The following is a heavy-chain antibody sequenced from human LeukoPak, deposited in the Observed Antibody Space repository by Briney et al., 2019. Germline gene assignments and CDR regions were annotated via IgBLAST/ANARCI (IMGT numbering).Heavy chain of an antibody. CDR2: IRSKLYGGTT. Sequence: GGSLRLSCTASGFTFGDYAMSWFRQAPGKGLEWVGFIRSKLYGGTTEPAASVKGRFTISRDNSKSIAYLQMNSLKTEDTAVYYCTRAGGDYVPRDFDIWGQGTMVTVSS. CDR3: TRAGGDYVPRDFDI. J-gene: IGHJ3*02. V-gene: IGHV3-49*03. CDR1: GFTFGDYA. D-gene: IGHD4-17*01.